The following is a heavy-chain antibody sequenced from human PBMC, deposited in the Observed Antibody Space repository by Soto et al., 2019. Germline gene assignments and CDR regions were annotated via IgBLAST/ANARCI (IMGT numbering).Heavy chain of an antibody. V-gene: IGHV1-69*02. CDR1: GGTFSSYT. Sequence: QVQLVQSGAEVKKPGSSVKVSCKASGGTFSSYTISWVRQAPGQGLEWMGRIIPILGIANYAQKFQGRVTITADKATSTAYMELSSLRSEDTAVYYCARCDSSGYYDRYWYFDLWGRGTLVTVSS. CDR3: ARCDSSGYYDRYWYFDL. CDR2: IIPILGIA. D-gene: IGHD3-22*01. J-gene: IGHJ2*01.